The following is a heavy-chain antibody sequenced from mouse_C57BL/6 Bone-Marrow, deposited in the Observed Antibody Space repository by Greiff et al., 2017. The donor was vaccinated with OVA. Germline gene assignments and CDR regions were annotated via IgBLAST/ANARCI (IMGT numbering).Heavy chain of an antibody. V-gene: IGHV5-17*01. CDR2: ISSGSSTI. CDR3: ARNGYYWYFDV. Sequence: DVKLVESGGGLVKPGGSLKLSCAASGFTFSDYGMHWVRQAPEKGLEWVAYISSGSSTIYYADKVKGRFTISRDNAKNTLFLQMTSLRSEDTAMYYCARNGYYWYFDVWGTGTTVTVSS. CDR1: GFTFSDYG. D-gene: IGHD2-2*01. J-gene: IGHJ1*03.